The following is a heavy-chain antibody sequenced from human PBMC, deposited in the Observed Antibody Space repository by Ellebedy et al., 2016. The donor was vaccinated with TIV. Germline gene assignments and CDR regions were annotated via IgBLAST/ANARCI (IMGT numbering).Heavy chain of an antibody. CDR1: GYTFTSYG. V-gene: IGHV1-18*01. CDR3: AREGLEMATTTHDFDY. CDR2: ISAYNGNT. D-gene: IGHD5-24*01. Sequence: AASVKVSCKASGYTFTSYGISWVRQAPGQGLEWMGWISAYNGNTNYAQKLQGRVTMTTDTSTSTAYMELRSLRSDDTAVYYCAREGLEMATTTHDFDYWGQGTLVTVSS. J-gene: IGHJ4*02.